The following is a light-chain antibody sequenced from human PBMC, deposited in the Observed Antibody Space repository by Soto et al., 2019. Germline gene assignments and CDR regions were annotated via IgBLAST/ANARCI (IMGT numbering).Light chain of an antibody. CDR3: QQYGSSQYT. J-gene: IGKJ2*01. CDR2: GAS. CDR1: QSVSSSY. V-gene: IGKV3-20*01. Sequence: EIVLTQSPGTLSLSPGERATGSCRASQSVSSSYLAWYQQKPGQAPRLLIYGASSRATGIPDRFSGSGYGTDFTLTISRLEPEDFAVYYCQQYGSSQYTFGQGTKLEIK.